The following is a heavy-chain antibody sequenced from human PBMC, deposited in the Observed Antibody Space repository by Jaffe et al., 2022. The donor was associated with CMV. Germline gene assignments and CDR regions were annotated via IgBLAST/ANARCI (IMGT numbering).Heavy chain of an antibody. Sequence: QLQLQESGPGLVKPSETLSLTCTVSGGSISSSSYYWGWIRQPPGKGLEWIGSIYYSGSTYYNPSLKSRVTISVDTSKNQFSLKLSSVTAADTAVYYCARHPSITMVRGVISYFDYWGQGTLVTVSS. CDR1: GGSISSSSYY. CDR2: IYYSGST. D-gene: IGHD3-10*01. V-gene: IGHV4-39*01. CDR3: ARHPSITMVRGVISYFDY. J-gene: IGHJ4*02.